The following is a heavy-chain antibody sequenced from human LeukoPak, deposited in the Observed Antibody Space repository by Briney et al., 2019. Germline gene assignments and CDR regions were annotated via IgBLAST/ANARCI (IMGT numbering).Heavy chain of an antibody. D-gene: IGHD5-12*01. CDR1: GFTFSSYS. CDR3: ARYLATSYYYYYYMDV. CDR2: ISSISSYI. J-gene: IGHJ6*03. V-gene: IGHV3-21*01. Sequence: GALKTPLATSGFTFSSYSMNLVRQAPGKGLEGVSSISSISSYIYYADSVKGRFTISRDNAKNSLYLQMNSLRAEDTAVYYCARYLATSYYYYYYMDVWGKGTTVTVSS.